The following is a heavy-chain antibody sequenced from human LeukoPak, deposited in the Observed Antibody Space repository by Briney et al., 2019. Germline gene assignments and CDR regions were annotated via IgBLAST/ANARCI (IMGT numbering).Heavy chain of an antibody. CDR1: GFTFSNYA. Sequence: PGGSLRLSCAASGFTFSNYAMHWVRQAPGKGLEWVAVISYDGSNKYYADSVKGRFTISRDNSKNTLYLQMNSLRAEDTAVYYCARARERIAVAAPFDYWGQGTLVTVSS. D-gene: IGHD6-19*01. V-gene: IGHV3-30-3*01. CDR2: ISYDGSNK. CDR3: ARARERIAVAAPFDY. J-gene: IGHJ4*02.